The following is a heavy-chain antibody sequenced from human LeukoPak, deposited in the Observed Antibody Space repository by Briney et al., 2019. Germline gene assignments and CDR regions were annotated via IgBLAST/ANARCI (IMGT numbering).Heavy chain of an antibody. CDR2: IYYTGCT. V-gene: IGHV4-59*01. CDR3: ARGGNYWPQWWFDP. Sequence: PSETLSLTCTVSGGSISTYYWSWIRQPPGKGLEWIGYIYYTGCTSYNPSLKSRVTMSLDASKNQFSLELNSVTPADTAVYYCARGGNYWPQWWFDPWGRGTLVSVSS. CDR1: GGSISTYY. D-gene: IGHD1-26*01. J-gene: IGHJ5*02.